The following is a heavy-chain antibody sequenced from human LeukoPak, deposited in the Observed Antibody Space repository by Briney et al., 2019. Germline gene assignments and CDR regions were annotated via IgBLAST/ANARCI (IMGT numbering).Heavy chain of an antibody. D-gene: IGHD3-22*01. CDR2: IYYSGST. V-gene: IGHV4-59*01. Sequence: PSETLSLTCTVSGGPISSYYWSWIRQPPGKGLEGMGYIYYSGSTNYNPSLKSGVTISVDTSKNQCSLKLRSVTAADTAVYYCARGPDLDYYDSSGYYLGAFDIWGQGTMVTVCS. J-gene: IGHJ3*02. CDR3: ARGPDLDYYDSSGYYLGAFDI. CDR1: GGPISSYY.